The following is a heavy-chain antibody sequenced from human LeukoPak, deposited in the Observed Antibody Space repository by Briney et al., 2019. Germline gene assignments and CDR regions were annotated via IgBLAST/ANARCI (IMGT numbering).Heavy chain of an antibody. CDR1: GGSISGYY. Sequence: SETLSLTCTVSGGSISGYYWSWIRQPPGKGLEWIGEINHSGSTNYNPSLKSRVTISVDTSKNQFSLKLSSVTAADTAVYYCARVTYGDHLDYWGQGTLVTVSS. CDR3: ARVTYGDHLDY. D-gene: IGHD4-17*01. J-gene: IGHJ4*02. V-gene: IGHV4-34*01. CDR2: INHSGST.